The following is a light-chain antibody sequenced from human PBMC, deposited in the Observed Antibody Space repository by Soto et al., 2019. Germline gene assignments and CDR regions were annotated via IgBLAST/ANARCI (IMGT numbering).Light chain of an antibody. J-gene: IGLJ1*01. CDR1: SSDVGGYNY. CDR2: DVS. CDR3: CSHAGSYIYV. V-gene: IGLV2-11*01. Sequence: QSALTQPRSVSGSPGQSVTISCTGTSSDVGGYNYVSWYQQHPGKAPKLMIYDVSKRPSGVPDRFSGFKSGNTASLTISGLQAEDEADHSCCSHAGSYIYVFGTGTKLTVL.